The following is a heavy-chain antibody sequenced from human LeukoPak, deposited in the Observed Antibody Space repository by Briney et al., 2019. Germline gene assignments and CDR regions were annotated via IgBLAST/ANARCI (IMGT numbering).Heavy chain of an antibody. D-gene: IGHD3-16*01. CDR1: GFLFTGQF. J-gene: IGHJ6*03. V-gene: IGHV1-2*02. Sequence: GASVKVSCKVSGFLFTGQFIHWVRQAPGQGLEWMGWVNPKSGGTNSAPKFRGRVTMTVDTSITTIYMELRSLRSEDTAVYYCVRDDDTLAYGVGYYMDVRGTGTTVTVTS. CDR2: VNPKSGGT. CDR3: VRDDDTLAYGVGYYMDV.